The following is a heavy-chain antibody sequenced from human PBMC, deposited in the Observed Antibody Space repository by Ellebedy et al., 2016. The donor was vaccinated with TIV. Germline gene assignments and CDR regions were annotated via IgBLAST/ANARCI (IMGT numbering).Heavy chain of an antibody. J-gene: IGHJ4*02. CDR3: ATHRDEWLTTGLEY. V-gene: IGHV4-61*08. CDR1: AGSVTNEGRT. CDR2: IYNGGAT. D-gene: IGHD6-19*01. Sequence: MPSETLSLTCSFSAGSVTNEGRTWTWIRQPPGGGLQLIGYIYNGGATNYNVSLRGRATIDVDTSNNQISLQLRSVTAEDTAVSYCATHRDEWLTTGLEYWGQGTVVIVSS.